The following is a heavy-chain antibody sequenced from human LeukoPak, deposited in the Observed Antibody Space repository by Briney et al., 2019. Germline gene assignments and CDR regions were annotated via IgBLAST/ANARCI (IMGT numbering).Heavy chain of an antibody. CDR3: ARLNGDY. D-gene: IGHD1-1*01. CDR1: GGSISSSSYY. Sequence: ASETLSLTCTVSGGSISSSSYYWGWIRQPPGKGLEWIESIYYSGSTYYNPSLKSRVTISLDTSKNQFSLKLSSVTAADTAVYYCARLNGDYWGQGTLVTVSS. J-gene: IGHJ4*02. V-gene: IGHV4-39*07. CDR2: IYYSGST.